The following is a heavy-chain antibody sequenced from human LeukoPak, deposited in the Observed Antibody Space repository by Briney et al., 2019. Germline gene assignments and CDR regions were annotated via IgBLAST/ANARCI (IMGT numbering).Heavy chain of an antibody. CDR3: AKDTIFGVVTMSLGY. CDR2: ISGSGGST. Sequence: GGSLRLSCAASGFTFSSYAMSWVRQAPGKGLEWVSAISGSGGSTYYADSVKGRFTISRDNSKNTLYLQMNSLRAEDTAVYYCAKDTIFGVVTMSLGYWGQGTLVTVSS. V-gene: IGHV3-23*01. CDR1: GFTFSSYA. J-gene: IGHJ4*02. D-gene: IGHD3-3*01.